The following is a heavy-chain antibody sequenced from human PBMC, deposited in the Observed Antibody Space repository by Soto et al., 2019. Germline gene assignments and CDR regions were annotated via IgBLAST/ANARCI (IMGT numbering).Heavy chain of an antibody. D-gene: IGHD2-2*01. CDR1: SGSISSSNW. Sequence: QVQLQESGPGLVKPSGTLSLTCAVSSGSISSSNWWSWVRQPPGKGLEWIGEIYHSGSTNCNPSLKSRVTISVDKAKNQFSLKLGSVTAADTAVYYCARVGRNIVVVPAAIVRAFDIWGQGTMVTVSS. V-gene: IGHV4-4*02. CDR3: ARVGRNIVVVPAAIVRAFDI. CDR2: IYHSGST. J-gene: IGHJ3*02.